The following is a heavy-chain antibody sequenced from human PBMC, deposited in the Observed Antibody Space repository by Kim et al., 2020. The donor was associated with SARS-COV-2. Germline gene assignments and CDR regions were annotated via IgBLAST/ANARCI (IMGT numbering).Heavy chain of an antibody. D-gene: IGHD5-12*01. V-gene: IGHV3-7*03. CDR3: ARDGYSGYDKAFDY. Sequence: GGSLRLSCAASGFTFSRFWMSWVRQAPGKGLEWVANINEDGSYKYCVDSVKGRFTISRDNAKNSLYLQMNSLGAEDTAVYYCARDGYSGYDKAFDYWGQGTRVTVSS. CDR2: INEDGSYK. J-gene: IGHJ4*02. CDR1: GFTFSRFW.